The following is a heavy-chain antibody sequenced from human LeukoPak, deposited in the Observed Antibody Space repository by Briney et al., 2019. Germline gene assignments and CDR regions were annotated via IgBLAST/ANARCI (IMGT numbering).Heavy chain of an antibody. J-gene: IGHJ3*02. CDR1: GGTFSSYA. Sequence: ASVKVSCKASGGTFSSYAISWVRQAPGQGLEWMGGIIPIFGTANYAQKFQGRVTITADESTSTAYMELSSLRSEDTAVYYGASAVSPGTAYYYDSSGYSDAFDIWDQGTMVTVSS. CDR3: ASAVSPGTAYYYDSSGYSDAFDI. CDR2: IIPIFGTA. V-gene: IGHV1-69*13. D-gene: IGHD3-22*01.